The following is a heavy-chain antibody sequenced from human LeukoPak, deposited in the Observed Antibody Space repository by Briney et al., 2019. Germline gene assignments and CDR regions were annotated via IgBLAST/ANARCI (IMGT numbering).Heavy chain of an antibody. D-gene: IGHD4-17*01. CDR3: ATTYGDYVGAAFDI. V-gene: IGHV1-8*01. Sequence: ASVKVSCKASGYTFTSYDINWVRQATGQGLEWMGWMNPNSGNTGYAQKFQGRVTMTRNTSISTAYMELSSLRSEDTAVYYCATTYGDYVGAAFDIWGQGTMVTVSS. J-gene: IGHJ3*02. CDR1: GYTFTSYD. CDR2: MNPNSGNT.